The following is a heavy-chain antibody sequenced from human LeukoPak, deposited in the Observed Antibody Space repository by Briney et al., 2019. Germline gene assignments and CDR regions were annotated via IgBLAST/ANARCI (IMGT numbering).Heavy chain of an antibody. V-gene: IGHV4-59*02. CDR1: GGSVSSYY. D-gene: IGHD3-3*01. Sequence: PSETLSLTCTVSGGSVSSYYWSWIRQPPGKGLEWIGYIYYSGSTYYNPSLKSRVTISVDTSKNQFSLKLSSVTAADTAVYYCARVRVEITIFGVALNWFDPWGQGTLVTVSS. CDR3: ARVRVEITIFGVALNWFDP. CDR2: IYYSGST. J-gene: IGHJ5*02.